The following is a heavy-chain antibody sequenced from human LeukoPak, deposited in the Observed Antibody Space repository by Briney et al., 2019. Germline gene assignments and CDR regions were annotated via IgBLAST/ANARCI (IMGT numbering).Heavy chain of an antibody. J-gene: IGHJ4*02. CDR2: ISAYNGNT. D-gene: IGHD2-15*01. CDR3: AAPLCSGGSCYSGLFAY. CDR1: GYTFTSYG. V-gene: IGHV1-18*01. Sequence: ASVKVSCKASGYTFTSYGISWVRQAPGQGLEWMGWISAYNGNTNYAQKLQGRVTMTTDTSTSTAYMELRSLRSDDTAVYYCAAPLCSGGSCYSGLFAYWGQGTLVTVSS.